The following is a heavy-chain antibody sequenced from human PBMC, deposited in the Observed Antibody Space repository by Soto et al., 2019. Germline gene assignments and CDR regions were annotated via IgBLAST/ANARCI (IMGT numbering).Heavy chain of an antibody. CDR2: TIPFILTP. J-gene: IGHJ6*02. CDR1: GGSFNSYA. Sequence: QVQMVQSGAELKKPGSSVKVSCKTSGGSFNSYAINWVRQAPGQGLEWLGGTIPFILTPTYAQQFQGRVTITADEHTSTGYLELSSLRSDDPAVYYCAGGDHSTSLGGMDVWGQGTTVIVSS. CDR3: AGGDHSTSLGGMDV. V-gene: IGHV1-69*01. D-gene: IGHD6-6*01.